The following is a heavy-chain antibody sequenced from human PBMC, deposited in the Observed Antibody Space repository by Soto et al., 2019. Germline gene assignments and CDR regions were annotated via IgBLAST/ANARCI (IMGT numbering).Heavy chain of an antibody. CDR3: AGDLGYGSSTSCYVRGWFDP. J-gene: IGHJ5*02. D-gene: IGHD2-2*03. CDR2: ISYTGNT. Sequence: QVQLQESGPGLVKPSQTLSLTCAVSGGSISSGTYYWPWIRQHPGKGLEWIGYISYTGNTYYDPPLKSRVIISLDTSKNQFSLKLSSVTAADTARYYCAGDLGYGSSTSCYVRGWFDPWGQGTLVTVSS. V-gene: IGHV4-31*11. CDR1: GGSISSGTYY.